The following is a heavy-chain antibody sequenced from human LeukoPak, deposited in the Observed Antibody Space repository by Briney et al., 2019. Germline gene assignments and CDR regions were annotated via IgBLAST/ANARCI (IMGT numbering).Heavy chain of an antibody. J-gene: IGHJ6*02. D-gene: IGHD2-2*01. Sequence: ASETLSLTCAVYGGSFSGYYWSWIRQPPGKGLEWVSSIGGGGTTSYADSVKGRFTISRDLSKITVYLQMNSLRAEDTAVYYCAQDRGARYPFGMDVWGQGTTVTVSS. V-gene: IGHV3-53*01. CDR3: AQDRGARYPFGMDV. CDR1: GGSFSGYY. CDR2: IGGGGTT.